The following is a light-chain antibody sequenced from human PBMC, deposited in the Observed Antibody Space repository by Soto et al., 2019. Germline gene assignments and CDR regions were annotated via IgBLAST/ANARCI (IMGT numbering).Light chain of an antibody. CDR2: EVS. CDR3: SSYTSSNTLV. CDR1: SSDVGGYNY. Sequence: QSALTQPASVSGSPGQSITISCTGTSSDVGGYNYVSWFQHHPGEAPKLMIYEVSNRPSGVSNRFSGSKSGNTASLTISGLQAEDEADYYCSSYTSSNTLVFGGGTKLTVL. J-gene: IGLJ3*02. V-gene: IGLV2-14*01.